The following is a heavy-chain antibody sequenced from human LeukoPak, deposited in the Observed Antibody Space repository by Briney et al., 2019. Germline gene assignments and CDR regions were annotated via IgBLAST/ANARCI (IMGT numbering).Heavy chain of an antibody. J-gene: IGHJ4*02. Sequence: GRSLRLSCAASGFTFDDYAMHWVRQAPGKGLEWVSGISWNSGSIGYADSVKGRFTISRGNAKNSLYLQMNSLRAEDTALYYCAKDISSGWYFLDYWGQGTLVTVSS. V-gene: IGHV3-9*01. D-gene: IGHD6-19*01. CDR1: GFTFDDYA. CDR3: AKDISSGWYFLDY. CDR2: ISWNSGSI.